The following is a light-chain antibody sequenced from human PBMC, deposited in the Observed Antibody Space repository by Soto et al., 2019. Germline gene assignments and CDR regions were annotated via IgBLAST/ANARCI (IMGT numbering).Light chain of an antibody. Sequence: EIVMTQSPATLSVSPGERAALSCRASQSVVSNLAWYQQKPGQAPRLLIYGSTTRATGIPARFSGRWSETEFTITISSLQSEDFAFYYCPQYNNWPYTFGQGTKLEIK. J-gene: IGKJ2*01. CDR2: GST. CDR3: PQYNNWPYT. V-gene: IGKV3-15*01. CDR1: QSVVSN.